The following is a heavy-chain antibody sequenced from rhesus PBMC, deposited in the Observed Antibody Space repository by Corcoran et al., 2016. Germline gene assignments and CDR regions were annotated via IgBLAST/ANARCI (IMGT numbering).Heavy chain of an antibody. D-gene: IGHD4-17*01. V-gene: IGHV4-65*01. CDR2: ISGRNGST. CDR1: GGSISSSNW. J-gene: IGHJ3*01. CDR3: ARLDYRNAFDF. Sequence: QVQLQESGPGLVKPSETLSLTCAVSGGSISSSNWWRWIRQPPGKGLEWIGYISGRNGSTSTNPSIKRRVNISTDTSKNQFSLKLSSVTAADTAVYYCARLDYRNAFDFWGQGLRVTVSS.